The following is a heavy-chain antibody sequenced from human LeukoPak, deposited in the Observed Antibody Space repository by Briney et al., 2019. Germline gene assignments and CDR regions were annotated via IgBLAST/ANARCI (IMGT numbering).Heavy chain of an antibody. Sequence: GGSLRLSCAASGFTFSSHGMHWVRQAPGKGLEWVTFISYDGSNKYYADSVKGRFTMYRDNSKNTLFLQMNSLRAEDTAVYYCARQHTAASAFDYWGQGTLVTVSS. CDR3: ARQHTAASAFDY. CDR2: ISYDGSNK. V-gene: IGHV3-30*03. J-gene: IGHJ4*02. CDR1: GFTFSSHG. D-gene: IGHD5-18*01.